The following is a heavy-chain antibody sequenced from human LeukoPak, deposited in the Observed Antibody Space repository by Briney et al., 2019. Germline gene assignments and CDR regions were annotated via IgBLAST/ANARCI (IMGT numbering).Heavy chain of an antibody. Sequence: PGGSLRLSCEASGFTFSDHYMDWVRQAPGKGLKWVGRARNKANSYTTEYAASVKGRISLSRDDSKNSLYLLMNSLKTEDTAVYYCARVMAAAATYYFDHWGQGTLVTVSS. CDR1: GFTFSDHY. CDR3: ARVMAAAATYYFDH. J-gene: IGHJ4*02. V-gene: IGHV3-72*01. CDR2: ARNKANSYTT. D-gene: IGHD6-13*01.